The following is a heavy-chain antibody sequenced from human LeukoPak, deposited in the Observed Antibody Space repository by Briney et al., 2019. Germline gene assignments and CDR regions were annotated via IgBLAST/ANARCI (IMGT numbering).Heavy chain of an antibody. CDR1: GGSFSGYY. CDR3: ARGNGLDY. CDR2: INHSGST. V-gene: IGHV4-34*01. Sequence: SETLSLTCAVYGGSFSGYYWSWIRQPPGKGLEWIGEINHSGSTNYNPSLKSRVTISVDTSKNQFSLKLSSVTAADTAVYYCARGNGLDYWVQGTLVTVSS. J-gene: IGHJ4*02.